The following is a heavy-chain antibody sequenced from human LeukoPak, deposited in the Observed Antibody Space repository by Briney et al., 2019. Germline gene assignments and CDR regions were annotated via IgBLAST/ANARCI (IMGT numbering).Heavy chain of an antibody. V-gene: IGHV1-58*02. CDR3: AAESITMVRGVSSSTYYYGMDV. J-gene: IGHJ6*02. Sequence: VASVKVSCKASGGTFSSYAISWVRQAPGQGLEWIGWIVVGSGNTNYAQKFQERVTITRDMSTSTAYMELSSLRSEDTAVYYCAAESITMVRGVSSSTYYYGMDVWGQGTTVTVSS. CDR2: IVVGSGNT. CDR1: GGTFSSYA. D-gene: IGHD3-10*01.